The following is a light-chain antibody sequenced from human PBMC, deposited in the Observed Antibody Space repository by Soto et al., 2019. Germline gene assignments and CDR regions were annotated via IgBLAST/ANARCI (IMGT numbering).Light chain of an antibody. CDR2: DVD. J-gene: IGLJ2*01. CDR3: CSYTGRSTVI. V-gene: IGLV2-14*03. CDR1: NNDVGGFNF. Sequence: QSALTQPASVSGSPGQSITISCTGTNNDVGGFNFVSWYQQHPGKVPKLLIYDVDDRTSGVSNRFSGSRSGNTASLTISGLQAEDEADYYCCSYTGRSTVIFGGGTKLTVL.